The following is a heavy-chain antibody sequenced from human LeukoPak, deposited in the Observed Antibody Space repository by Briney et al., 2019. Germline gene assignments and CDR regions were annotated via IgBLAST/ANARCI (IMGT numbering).Heavy chain of an antibody. CDR1: GFTFSSYA. Sequence: GGSLRLSCAASGFTFSSYAMSWVRQAPGKGLEWVSAISGSGGSTYYADSVKGRFTISRDNSKNTLYLQMNSLRAEDTAVYYCARAHYFDSAGYFDFWGQGTLVTVSS. V-gene: IGHV3-23*01. D-gene: IGHD3-22*01. CDR3: ARAHYFDSAGYFDF. J-gene: IGHJ4*02. CDR2: ISGSGGST.